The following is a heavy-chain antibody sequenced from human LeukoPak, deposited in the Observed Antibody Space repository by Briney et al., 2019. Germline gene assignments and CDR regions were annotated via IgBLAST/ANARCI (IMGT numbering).Heavy chain of an antibody. J-gene: IGHJ4*02. CDR2: IYYSGST. V-gene: IGHV4-4*08. Sequence: PSETLSLTCTVSGGSISSYYWSWIRQPPGKGLEWLGFIYYSGSTNYNPSLKSRVTISVDTSKNQFSLKLSSVTAADTAVYYCARDPPYYDILTGYSRAYYFDYWGQGTLVTVSS. CDR3: ARDPPYYDILTGYSRAYYFDY. D-gene: IGHD3-9*01. CDR1: GGSISSYY.